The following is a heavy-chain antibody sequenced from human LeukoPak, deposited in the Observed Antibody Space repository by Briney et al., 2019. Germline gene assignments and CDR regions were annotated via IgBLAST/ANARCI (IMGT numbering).Heavy chain of an antibody. CDR2: ISFSGDNS. CDR1: GFNSRDAA. V-gene: IGHV3-23*01. CDR3: AKDIQLST. J-gene: IGHJ3*01. Sequence: PGGSLRLSCAASGFNSRDAAMTWVRQAPGKGLEWVALISFSGDNSYYADSVKGRFSVSRDNSENTLSLQMNSLRVEDTARYYCAKDIQLSTWGLGTMVTVSS. D-gene: IGHD5-24*01.